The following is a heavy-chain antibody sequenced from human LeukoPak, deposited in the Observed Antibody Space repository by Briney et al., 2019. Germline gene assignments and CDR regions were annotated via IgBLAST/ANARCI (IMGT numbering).Heavy chain of an antibody. CDR1: GYTFTSYG. Sequence: ASVKVSCKASGYTFTSYGISWVRQAPGQGLEWMGWNSAYNGNTNYAQKLQGRVTMTTDTSTSTAYMELRSLRSDDTAVYYCARDSSIVVVPAAKMDYWGQGTLVTVSS. CDR2: NSAYNGNT. V-gene: IGHV1-18*01. J-gene: IGHJ4*02. D-gene: IGHD2-2*01. CDR3: ARDSSIVVVPAAKMDY.